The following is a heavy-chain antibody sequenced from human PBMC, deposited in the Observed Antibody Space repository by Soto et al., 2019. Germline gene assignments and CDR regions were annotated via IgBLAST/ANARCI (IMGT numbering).Heavy chain of an antibody. Sequence: ASVKVSWKTSGYTFNTYGTNWVRQAPGQGLELMGWISAYDGKTTYAEKFQGRVTLTTDTSTSPAYMELRSLRSDDTDIYYCARDPHEFWTSYWFDPWGQGTPVTVSS. V-gene: IGHV1-18*01. CDR2: ISAYDGKT. CDR3: ARDPHEFWTSYWFDP. D-gene: IGHD3-3*01. J-gene: IGHJ5*02. CDR1: GYTFNTYG.